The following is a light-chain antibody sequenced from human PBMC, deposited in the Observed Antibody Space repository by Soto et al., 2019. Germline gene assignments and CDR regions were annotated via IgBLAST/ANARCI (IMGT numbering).Light chain of an antibody. V-gene: IGKV3-11*01. CDR1: QSVSSY. Sequence: EIVLTQSPATLSLSPGERATLSCRASQSVSSYLAWYQQKLGQAPRLLIYDASNMATGIPARFNGSGSGTDFTLTISSLEPEDSAVYYCQQRNNWPRTFGGGTQVEIK. CDR2: DAS. CDR3: QQRNNWPRT. J-gene: IGKJ4*01.